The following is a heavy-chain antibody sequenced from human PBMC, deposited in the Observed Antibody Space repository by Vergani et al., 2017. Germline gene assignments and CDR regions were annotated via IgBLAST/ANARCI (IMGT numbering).Heavy chain of an antibody. CDR3: ARDGYYGPDVPGWFDP. D-gene: IGHD3-10*01. V-gene: IGHV1-2*02. J-gene: IGHJ5*02. CDR2: INPNSGGT. CDR1: GYTFTSYG. Sequence: QVQLVQSGAEVKKPGASVKVSCKASGYTFTSYGISWVRQAPGQGLEWMGWINPNSGGTNYAQKFQGRVTMTRDTSISTAYMELSRLRSDDTAVYYCARDGYYGPDVPGWFDPWGQGTLVTVSS.